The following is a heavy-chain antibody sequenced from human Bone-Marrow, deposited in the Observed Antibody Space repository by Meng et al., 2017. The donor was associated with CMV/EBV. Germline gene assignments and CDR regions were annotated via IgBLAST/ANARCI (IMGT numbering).Heavy chain of an antibody. CDR3: ARVGDYYDSSGYWD. D-gene: IGHD3-22*01. J-gene: IGHJ4*02. CDR2: INPNSGGT. V-gene: IGHV1-2*02. CDR1: GYTFTGYY. Sequence: ASVKVSCKASGYTFTGYYMHWVRQAPGQRLEWMGWINPNSGGTNYAQKFQGRVTMTRDTSISTAYVELSRLRSDDTAVYYCARVGDYYDSSGYWDWGQGTLVTVSS.